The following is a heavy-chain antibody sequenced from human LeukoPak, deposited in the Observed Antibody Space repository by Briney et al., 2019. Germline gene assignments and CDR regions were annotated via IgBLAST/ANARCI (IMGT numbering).Heavy chain of an antibody. CDR3: ARVSRTPYSSSWSGGAFDI. D-gene: IGHD6-13*01. V-gene: IGHV4-4*07. Sequence: SGTLSLTCTVSGGSISSYYWSWIRQPAGKGLEWIGRIYTSGSTNYNPSLKSRVTMSVDTSKNQFSLKLSSVTAADTAVYYCARVSRTPYSSSWSGGAFDIWGQGTMVTASS. J-gene: IGHJ3*02. CDR1: GGSISSYY. CDR2: IYTSGST.